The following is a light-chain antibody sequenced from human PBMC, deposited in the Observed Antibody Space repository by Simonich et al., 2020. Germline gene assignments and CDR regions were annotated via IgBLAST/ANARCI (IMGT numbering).Light chain of an antibody. CDR2: WAS. Sequence: DIVMTQSPDSLAVSLGERATINCKSSQSVLYSSNNKNYLAWYQQKPGPPPKLLMYWASTRASGVPDRFSGSGSGTDFTLTISSLQAEDVAVYYCQQYYSTPLTFGGGTKVEIK. V-gene: IGKV4-1*01. J-gene: IGKJ4*01. CDR1: QSVLYSSNNKNY. CDR3: QQYYSTPLT.